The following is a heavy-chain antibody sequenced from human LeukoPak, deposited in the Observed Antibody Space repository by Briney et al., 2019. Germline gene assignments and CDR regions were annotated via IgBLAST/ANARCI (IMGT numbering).Heavy chain of an antibody. D-gene: IGHD1-26*01. CDR1: GGSLSSYY. CDR3: ARERVGATDHDAFDI. Sequence: SETLSLTCTVSGGSLSSYYWSWIRQPAGKGLEWIGRIYTSGSTNYNPSLKSRVTISVDKSKNQFSLKLSSVTAADTAVYYCARERVGATDHDAFDIWGQGTMVTVSS. CDR2: IYTSGST. J-gene: IGHJ3*02. V-gene: IGHV4-4*07.